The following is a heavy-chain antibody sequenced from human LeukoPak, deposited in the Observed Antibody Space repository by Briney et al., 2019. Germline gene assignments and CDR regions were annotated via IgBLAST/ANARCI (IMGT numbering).Heavy chain of an antibody. J-gene: IGHJ4*02. CDR3: AGLVGRYSSGLYYYYFDY. V-gene: IGHV4-34*01. D-gene: IGHD3-22*01. CDR1: GGSFSGYY. Sequence: SETLSLTCAVYGGSFSGYYWSWIRQPPGKGLEWIGEINHSGSTNYNPSLKSRVTISVDTSKNQFFLNLSSVTAADTAVYYCAGLVGRYSSGLYYYYFDYWGQGTLVTVSS. CDR2: INHSGST.